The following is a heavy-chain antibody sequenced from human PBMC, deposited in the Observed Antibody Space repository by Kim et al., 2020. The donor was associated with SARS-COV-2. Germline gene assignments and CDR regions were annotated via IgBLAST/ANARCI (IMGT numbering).Heavy chain of an antibody. CDR3: ATGFSDGRGGNSY. D-gene: IGHD1-1*01. CDR1: GFTFSSYW. V-gene: IGHV3-74*01. J-gene: IGHJ4*02. Sequence: GGSLRLSCAASGFTFSSYWMHWVRQVPGKGLVWVARINPDGSDTNYADSVKGRFTISRDNAKYTLYLQMNSLRSEDTAVYYCATGFSDGRGGNSYWGQGTLVTVSS. CDR2: INPDGSDT.